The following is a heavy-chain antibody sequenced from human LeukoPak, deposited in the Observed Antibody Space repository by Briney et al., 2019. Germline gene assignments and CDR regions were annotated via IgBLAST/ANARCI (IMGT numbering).Heavy chain of an antibody. CDR3: GKTTTGYSSGQKPAWPVDY. CDR2: IFGSGGSA. V-gene: IGHV3-23*01. J-gene: IGHJ4*02. Sequence: PGGSLRLSCEASGFTFGSYAMYWVRQAPGKGLEWVAGIFGSGGSAHYADSAQGRFTISRDNSKNTVYLQINSLRAEDTAVYYCGKTTTGYSSGQKPAWPVDYWGQGTLVTVSS. D-gene: IGHD6-19*01. CDR1: GFTFGSYA.